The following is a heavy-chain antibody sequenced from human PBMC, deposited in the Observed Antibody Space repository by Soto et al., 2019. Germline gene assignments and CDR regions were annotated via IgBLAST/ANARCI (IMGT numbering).Heavy chain of an antibody. Sequence: EVQLVESGGGLVQPGGSLRLSCAASGFTFSSYWMSWVRQAPGKGLEWVANIKQDGSEKYYVDSVKGRFTISRDNAKNSLYLQMNSLRAEDTAVYYCERVERDYYGSGSYYNGYWGQGTLVTVSS. V-gene: IGHV3-7*01. D-gene: IGHD3-10*01. CDR1: GFTFSSYW. J-gene: IGHJ4*02. CDR3: ERVERDYYGSGSYYNGY. CDR2: IKQDGSEK.